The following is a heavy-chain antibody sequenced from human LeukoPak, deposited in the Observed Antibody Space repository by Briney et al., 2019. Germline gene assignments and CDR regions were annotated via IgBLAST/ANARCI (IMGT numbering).Heavy chain of an antibody. Sequence: ASVKVSCKASGYTFTSYDINWVRQATGQGLEWMGWMNPNSGNTGYAQKFQGRVTMTRNTSISTAYMELSSLRSEDTAVYYCAGGFRLSRSNRWFDPWGQGTLVTVSS. V-gene: IGHV1-8*01. CDR3: AGGFRLSRSNRWFDP. CDR1: GYTFTSYD. D-gene: IGHD1-26*01. CDR2: MNPNSGNT. J-gene: IGHJ5*02.